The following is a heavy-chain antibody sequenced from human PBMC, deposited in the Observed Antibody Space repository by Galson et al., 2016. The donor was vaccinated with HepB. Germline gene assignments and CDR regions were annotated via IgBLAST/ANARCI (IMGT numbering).Heavy chain of an antibody. D-gene: IGHD4-23*01. Sequence: SLRLSCAASGFTFYTFTMHWVRQSPGKGPECVAAISFDGSNRHYADSVRGRFTISRDNPRNTLYLQMDSLTTEDTAVYYCARGEIGTTLDWGQGSRVTVPS. CDR1: GFTFYTFT. CDR2: ISFDGSNR. CDR3: ARGEIGTTLD. V-gene: IGHV3-30-3*01. J-gene: IGHJ1*01.